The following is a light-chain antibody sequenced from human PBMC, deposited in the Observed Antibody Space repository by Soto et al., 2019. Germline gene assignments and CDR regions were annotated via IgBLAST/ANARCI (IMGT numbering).Light chain of an antibody. Sequence: QAVVTQEPSLAVSPGGTVTLTCGSSTGAVTSGHWPYWFQQKPGQAPRTLIYDTNYKHSWTPARYSGSLLGGKAALTLSGAQAEDEADYFCSVTHTEGRVFGGGTKLTVL. J-gene: IGLJ3*02. V-gene: IGLV7-46*01. CDR3: SVTHTEGRV. CDR2: DTN. CDR1: TGAVTSGHW.